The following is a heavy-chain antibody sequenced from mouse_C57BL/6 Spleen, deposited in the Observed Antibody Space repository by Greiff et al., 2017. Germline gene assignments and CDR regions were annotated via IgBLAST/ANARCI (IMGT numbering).Heavy chain of an antibody. Sequence: QVPLKESGPGILQSSQTLSLTCSFSGFSLSTSGMGVSWIRQPSGKGLVGVAHIYWGDDKRYNPFLKSRLTISKDTSRNRVFFKNTSGETADTAAYYCARSYYDYVGYAMDYWGQGTSVTVSS. CDR2: IYWGDDK. D-gene: IGHD2-4*01. V-gene: IGHV8-12*01. CDR1: GFSLSTSGMG. J-gene: IGHJ4*01. CDR3: ARSYYDYVGYAMDY.